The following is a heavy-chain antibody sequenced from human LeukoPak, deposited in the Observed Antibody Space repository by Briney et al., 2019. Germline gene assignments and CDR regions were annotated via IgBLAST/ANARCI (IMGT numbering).Heavy chain of an antibody. Sequence: SETLCPSSAVYGGSFSDYSRSWIRQPPGKGLEWIGEINQSGSTNYNPSLESRVTISLDASTNLVSLKVSSVTAADTAVYYCARSPAGAYSDFGLPVYYCYMDVWGKGTAVTVSS. CDR3: ARSPAGAYSDFGLPVYYCYMDV. J-gene: IGHJ6*03. CDR1: GGSFSDYS. V-gene: IGHV4-34*01. CDR2: INQSGST. D-gene: IGHD3-3*01.